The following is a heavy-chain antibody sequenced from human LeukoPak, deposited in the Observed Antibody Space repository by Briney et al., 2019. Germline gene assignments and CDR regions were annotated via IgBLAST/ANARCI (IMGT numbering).Heavy chain of an antibody. D-gene: IGHD3-9*01. CDR3: ARGSTPYYDILTGYYYYFDY. CDR2: IYYSGST. V-gene: IGHV4-61*08. CDR1: GGSISSGDYY. J-gene: IGHJ4*02. Sequence: SETLSLTCTVSGGSISSGDYYWSWIRQPPGKGLEWIGYIYYSGSTNYNPSLKSRVTISVDTSKNQFSLKLSSVTAADTAVYYCARGSTPYYDILTGYYYYFDYWGQGTLVTVSS.